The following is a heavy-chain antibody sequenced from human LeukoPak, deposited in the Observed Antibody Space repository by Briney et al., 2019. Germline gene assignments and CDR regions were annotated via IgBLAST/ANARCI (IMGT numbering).Heavy chain of an antibody. V-gene: IGHV3-15*01. CDR3: TTTIVGATYFDY. CDR2: IKSKTDGGTT. Sequence: GGSLRLSCAASGFTFSNAWMSWVRQAPGKGLEGVGRIKSKTDGGTTDYAAPVKGRFTISRDDSKNTLYLQMNSLKTEDTAVYYCTTTIVGATYFDYWGQGTLVTVSS. D-gene: IGHD1-26*01. CDR1: GFTFSNAW. J-gene: IGHJ4*02.